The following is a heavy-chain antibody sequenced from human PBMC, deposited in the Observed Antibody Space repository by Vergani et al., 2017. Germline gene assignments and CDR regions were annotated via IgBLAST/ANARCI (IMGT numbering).Heavy chain of an antibody. V-gene: IGHV3-23*01. Sequence: EVQLLESGGGLVQPGGSLRLSCAASGFTFSSYAMSWVRQAPGKGLEWVSAISGSGGSTYYADSVKGRFTISRDNSKNTLYLQMNSLRAEDTAVYYCARGNLAYCGGDCYRDAFDIWGQGTMVTVSS. J-gene: IGHJ3*02. CDR3: ARGNLAYCGGDCYRDAFDI. D-gene: IGHD2-21*02. CDR2: ISGSGGST. CDR1: GFTFSSYA.